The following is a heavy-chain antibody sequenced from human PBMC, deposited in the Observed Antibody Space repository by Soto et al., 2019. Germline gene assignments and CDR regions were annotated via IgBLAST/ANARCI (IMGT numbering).Heavy chain of an antibody. CDR2: IYYSGST. V-gene: IGHV4-31*03. Sequence: QVQLQESGPGLVKPSQTLSLTCTVSGGSISSGGYYWSWIRQHPGKGLEWIGYIYYSGSTYYNPSRKSRVTISVDTSKNQFSLKLSSVTAADTAVYYCARDPAATADVYYYGMDVWGQGTTVTVSS. CDR3: ARDPAATADVYYYGMDV. J-gene: IGHJ6*02. D-gene: IGHD6-25*01. CDR1: GGSISSGGYY.